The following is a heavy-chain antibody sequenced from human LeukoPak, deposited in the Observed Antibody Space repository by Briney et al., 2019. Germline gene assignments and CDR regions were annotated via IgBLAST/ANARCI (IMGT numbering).Heavy chain of an antibody. D-gene: IGHD2-15*01. CDR2: IYPGDSDT. J-gene: IGHJ4*02. CDR3: TRLGTSATYFDF. CDR1: GYSFTSYW. Sequence: GKPLKISCKGSGYSFTSYWIGWVRQMPGKGLEWMGIIYPGDSDTRYSPSFQGQVTISADKSIGTAYLQWSSLTASDTAMYYCTRLGTSATYFDFWGQGTLVTVSS. V-gene: IGHV5-51*01.